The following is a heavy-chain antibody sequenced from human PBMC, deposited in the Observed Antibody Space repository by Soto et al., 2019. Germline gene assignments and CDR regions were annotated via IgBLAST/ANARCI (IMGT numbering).Heavy chain of an antibody. Sequence: GSLILSCAASGFTFSSSGMHWVRQAPGKGLEWVAVISYDGSNKYYADSVKGRFTISRDNSKNTLYLQMNSLRAEDTAVYYCAGSRALQSPVWVYWGQGTLVTVSS. J-gene: IGHJ4*02. CDR1: GFTFSSSG. CDR3: AGSRALQSPVWVY. V-gene: IGHV3-30*03. D-gene: IGHD3-16*01. CDR2: ISYDGSNK.